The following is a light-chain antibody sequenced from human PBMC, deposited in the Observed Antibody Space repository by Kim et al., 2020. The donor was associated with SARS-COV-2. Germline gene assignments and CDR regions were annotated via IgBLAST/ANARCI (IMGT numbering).Light chain of an antibody. CDR3: QQYYSHWT. Sequence: DIQMTQSPSTLSASVGDRVTITCRASQSINGWLAWYQQKPGKAPKLLIYKASNLESGVPSRFSGSGSGTEFTLTVSSLQPDDFATYHCQQYYSHWTFGQGTKVDIK. J-gene: IGKJ1*01. CDR2: KAS. CDR1: QSINGW. V-gene: IGKV1-5*03.